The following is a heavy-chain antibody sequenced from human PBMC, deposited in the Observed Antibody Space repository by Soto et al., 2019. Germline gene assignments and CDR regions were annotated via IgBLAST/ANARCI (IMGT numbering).Heavy chain of an antibody. V-gene: IGHV4-4*02. J-gene: IGHJ6*02. CDR2: IYHSGST. Sequence: SETLSLTCAVSGGSISSSNWWSWVRQPPGKGLEWIGEIYHSGSTNYNPSLKSRVTISVDKSKNQFSLKLSSVTAADTAVYYCARDREYSSSGYYYYGMDVWGQGTTVTVSS. D-gene: IGHD6-6*01. CDR1: GGSISSSNW. CDR3: ARDREYSSSGYYYYGMDV.